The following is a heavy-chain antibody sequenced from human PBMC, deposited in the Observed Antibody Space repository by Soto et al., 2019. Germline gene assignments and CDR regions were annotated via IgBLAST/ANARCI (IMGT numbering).Heavy chain of an antibody. CDR2: VNHSGRT. CDR1: GGSLSDIY. Sequence: SETLSLTCVVYGGSLSDIYWTWVRQPPGKGLEWIGEVNHSGRTNNSPTLESRITISLDTSNSQFSLKLSSVTAADTAVYYCAKGPGYSFGYSVYYYYYGMDVWGQGTTVTVSS. D-gene: IGHD5-18*01. CDR3: AKGPGYSFGYSVYYYYYGMDV. V-gene: IGHV4-34*01. J-gene: IGHJ6*02.